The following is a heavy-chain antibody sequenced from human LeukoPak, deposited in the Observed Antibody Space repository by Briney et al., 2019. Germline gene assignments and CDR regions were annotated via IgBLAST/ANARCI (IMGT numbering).Heavy chain of an antibody. J-gene: IGHJ4*02. V-gene: IGHV3-7*01. CDR2: IKQDGSEK. CDR3: ARDLSTSGPPFEY. D-gene: IGHD3-3*01. CDR1: GFTFSSYW. Sequence: GGSLRLSCAASGFTFSSYWMSWVSQAPGKGLEWVANIKQDGSEKYYVDSVKGRFTISRDNAKNSLYLQMNSLRAEDSAVYYCARDLSTSGPPFEYWGQGTLVTLSS.